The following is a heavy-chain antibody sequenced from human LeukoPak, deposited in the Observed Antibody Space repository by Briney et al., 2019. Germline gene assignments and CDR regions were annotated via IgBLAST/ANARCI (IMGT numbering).Heavy chain of an antibody. CDR1: GFTFSSYA. CDR3: ARDRAYCNGSTCYPLSFDY. D-gene: IGHD2-15*01. V-gene: IGHV3-30*14. CDR2: ISYDGSNK. Sequence: PGESLRLSCAASGFTFSSYAMHWVRQAPGKGLEWVAVISYDGSNKYYADSVKGRFTISRDNLKNTVYLQMNSLRVEDTAVYYCARDRAYCNGSTCYPLSFDYWGQGTLVTVSS. J-gene: IGHJ4*02.